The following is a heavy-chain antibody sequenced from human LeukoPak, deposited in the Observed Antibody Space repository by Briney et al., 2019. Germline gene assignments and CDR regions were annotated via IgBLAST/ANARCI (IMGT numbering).Heavy chain of an antibody. CDR1: GGSISGFY. V-gene: IGHV4-59*08. CDR3: ARLSVVGATARRYYFDY. CDR2: IYYSGTT. Sequence: SETLSLTCTVSGGSISGFYWSWIRQPPGKGLEWIGYIYYSGTTNYNPSLKSRVTISVDTSKNQFSLKLSSVTAADTAVYYCARLSVVGATARRYYFDYWGQGTLVTVSS. D-gene: IGHD1-26*01. J-gene: IGHJ4*02.